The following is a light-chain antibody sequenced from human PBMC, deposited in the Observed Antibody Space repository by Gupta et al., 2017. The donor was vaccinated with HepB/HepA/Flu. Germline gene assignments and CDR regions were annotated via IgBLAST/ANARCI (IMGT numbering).Light chain of an antibody. J-gene: IGLJ2*01. Sequence: NFMLPQPHSVSESPGKTVTISCTRSSGSIASNYVQWYQQRPGSAPRPVIFENTERPSGVPDRFSVSVDSSSNSASLTISGLKTEDEADYYCQSYETSKLVVFGGGTKLTVL. V-gene: IGLV6-57*03. CDR3: QSYETSKLVV. CDR2: ENT. CDR1: SGSIASNY.